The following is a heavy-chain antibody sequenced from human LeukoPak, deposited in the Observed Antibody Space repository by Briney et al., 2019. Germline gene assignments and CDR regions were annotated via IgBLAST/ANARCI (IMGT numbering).Heavy chain of an antibody. D-gene: IGHD6-25*01. CDR1: GYTFTSYD. J-gene: IGHJ6*03. V-gene: IGHV1-8*01. CDR2: MNPNSGNT. Sequence: ASVKVSCKASGYTFTSYDINWVRQAPGQGLEWMGWMNPNSGNTGYVQKFQGRVTMTRNTSISTAYMELSSLRSEDTAVYYCATIAARYYYLDVWGKGTTVTVPS. CDR3: ATIAARYYYLDV.